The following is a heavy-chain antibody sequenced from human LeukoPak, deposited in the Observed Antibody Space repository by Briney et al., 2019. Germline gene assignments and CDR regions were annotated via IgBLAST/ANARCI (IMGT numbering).Heavy chain of an antibody. D-gene: IGHD3-10*01. V-gene: IGHV3-21*01. CDR1: GITFSTYS. CDR2: ISSSSNYI. Sequence: PGGSLRLSCAASGITFSTYSMTWVRQAPGKGLEWVSSISSSSNYIYYADSVKGRFTISRDNAKNSLYLQMNSLRAEDTAVYYCARYDYGSGSYDYWAREPWSPSPQ. CDR3: ARYDYGSGSYDY. J-gene: IGHJ4*02.